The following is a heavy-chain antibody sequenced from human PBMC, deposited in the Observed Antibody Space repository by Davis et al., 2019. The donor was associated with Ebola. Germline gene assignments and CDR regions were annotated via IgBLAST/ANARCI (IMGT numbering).Heavy chain of an antibody. V-gene: IGHV4-39*01. J-gene: IGHJ3*02. CDR1: GGSISSSSYY. D-gene: IGHD3-22*01. Sequence: MPSETLSLTCTVSGGSISSSSYYWGWIRQPPGKGLEWIGSIYYSGSTYYNPSLKSRVTISVDTSKNQFSLKLSSVTAADTAVYYCARGYYYDSSGYYSPDAFDIWGQGTMVTVSS. CDR3: ARGYYYDSSGYYSPDAFDI. CDR2: IYYSGST.